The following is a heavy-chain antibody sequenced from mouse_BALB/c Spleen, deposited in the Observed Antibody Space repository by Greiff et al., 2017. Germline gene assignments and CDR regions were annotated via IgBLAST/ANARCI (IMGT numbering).Heavy chain of an antibody. Sequence: EVKLVESGGGLVQPGGSMKLSCVASGFTFSNYWMNWVRQSPEKGLEWVAEIRLKSNNYATHYAESVKGRFTISRDDSKSSVYLQMNNLRAEDTGIYYCTTDYGDEYFDVWGAGTTVTVSS. CDR2: IRLKSNNYAT. CDR3: TTDYGDEYFDV. CDR1: GFTFSNYW. D-gene: IGHD1-2*01. V-gene: IGHV6-6*02. J-gene: IGHJ1*01.